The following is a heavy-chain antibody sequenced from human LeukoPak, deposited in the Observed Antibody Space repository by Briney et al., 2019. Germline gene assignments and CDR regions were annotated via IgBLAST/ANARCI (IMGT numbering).Heavy chain of an antibody. V-gene: IGHV3-23*01. CDR1: GFTFSSYA. CDR3: AKATGYLL. Sequence: GGSLRLSCAASGFTFSSYAMSWVRQAPGKGLEWVSAISGSGGSTYYADSVKGRFTIARDDSENTLFLQMNSLRAEDTAVYYCAKATGYLLWGQGTLVTVSS. J-gene: IGHJ4*02. CDR2: ISGSGGST. D-gene: IGHD1-14*01.